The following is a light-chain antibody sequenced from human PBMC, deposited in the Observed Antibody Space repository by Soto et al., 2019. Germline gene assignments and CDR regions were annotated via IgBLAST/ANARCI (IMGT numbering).Light chain of an antibody. V-gene: IGLV2-23*01. CDR2: EGT. J-gene: IGLJ2*01. CDR1: SSDVGNSNF. CDR3: CSYEGRTNWV. Sequence: QSVLTQPASVSGSPGQSITISCTGTSSDVGNSNFVSWYQHHPGKAPKLMIYEGTKLSSGVSNRFSGSKSGNTASLTISGLQAEDEADYYCCSYEGRTNWVFGGGTRVTVL.